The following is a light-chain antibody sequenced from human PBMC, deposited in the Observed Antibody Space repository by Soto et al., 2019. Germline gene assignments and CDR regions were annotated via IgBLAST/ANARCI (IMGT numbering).Light chain of an antibody. CDR2: DVT. CDR1: SSDVGGYNY. CDR3: SSYISTSTVV. J-gene: IGLJ3*02. Sequence: QSALTQPASVSGSPGQSITISCTGTSSDVGGYNYVSWYQEHPGKAPKLLIYDVTYRPSGVSNRFSGSKSGNTASLTISGRQAEDEADYYCSSYISTSTVVFGGGTKVTVL. V-gene: IGLV2-14*01.